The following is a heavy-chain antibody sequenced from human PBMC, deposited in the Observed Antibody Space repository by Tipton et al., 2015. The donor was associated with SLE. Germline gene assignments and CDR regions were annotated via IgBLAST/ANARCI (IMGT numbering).Heavy chain of an antibody. CDR2: IYYSGTT. D-gene: IGHD1-14*01. CDR1: SGSFSSSAYY. V-gene: IGHV4-39*07. J-gene: IGHJ4*02. Sequence: LRLSCTVSSGSFSSSAYYWGWIRQPPGKGLEWIGSIYYSGTTYYNPSLKSRVTISIDTSKNQFSLKLTSVTAADTAVYFCARSIYRMQLFDTWGQGSLVTVSS. CDR3: ARSIYRMQLFDT.